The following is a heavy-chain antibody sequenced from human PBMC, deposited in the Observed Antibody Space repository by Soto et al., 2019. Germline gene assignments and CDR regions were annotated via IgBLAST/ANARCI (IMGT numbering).Heavy chain of an antibody. CDR2: IIPMFGTA. J-gene: IGHJ4*02. CDR3: ASGIQLWLRRINNGYSG. D-gene: IGHD5-18*01. V-gene: IGHV1-69*12. Sequence: QVQLVQSGAEVKKPESSVKVSCKAPGGTFSTYAISWVRXXPGQGLEWMGGIIPMFGTANYAQRFQDRVTITADESTNTVYMELSSLRSEDTAVYFCASGIQLWLRRINNGYSGWGQGTLVTVSS. CDR1: GGTFSTYA.